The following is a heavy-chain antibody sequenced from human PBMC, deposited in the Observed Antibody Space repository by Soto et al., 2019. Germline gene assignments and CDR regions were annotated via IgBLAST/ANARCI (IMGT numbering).Heavy chain of an antibody. CDR1: GFTFSSYA. Sequence: GGSLRLSCAASGFTFSSYAMSWVRQAPGKGLEWVSSISTRGGSTYYADSVKGWFTIPRDNSNNTLYLQMNSLRSEGTAVYYCSLSDRYYGMDVWGLGTTVTVSS. V-gene: IGHV3-23*01. CDR3: SLSDRYYGMDV. J-gene: IGHJ6*02. CDR2: ISTRGGST.